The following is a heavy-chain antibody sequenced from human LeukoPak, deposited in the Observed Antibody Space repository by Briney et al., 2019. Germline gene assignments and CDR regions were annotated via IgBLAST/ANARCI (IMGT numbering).Heavy chain of an antibody. D-gene: IGHD5-18*01. J-gene: IGHJ3*02. CDR2: ISFDGSNK. CDR3: ARDPKGGYSYGWGAFDI. Sequence: GGSLRLSCAASGFTFSSYGMHWVRQAPGKGLEWVAIISFDGSNKNYADSVKGRFTVSRDNSKNTLYLKMSSLTSEDTAVYYCARDPKGGYSYGWGAFDIWGHGTLVTVSS. V-gene: IGHV3-30*03. CDR1: GFTFSSYG.